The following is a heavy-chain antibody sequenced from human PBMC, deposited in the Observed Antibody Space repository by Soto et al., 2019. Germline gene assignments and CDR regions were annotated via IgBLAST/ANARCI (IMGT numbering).Heavy chain of an antibody. J-gene: IGHJ5*02. CDR1: GFTFSSYS. CDR2: ISSSSSYI. V-gene: IGHV3-21*01. CDR3: ARELRGLGTGFDP. Sequence: EVQLVESGGGLVKPGGSLRLSCAASGFTFSSYSMNWVRQAPGKGLEWVSSISSSSSYIYYADSVKGRFTISRDNAKNSLYLQMNSLRAEDTAVYYCARELRGLGTGFDPRGQGTLVTVSS. D-gene: IGHD3-10*01.